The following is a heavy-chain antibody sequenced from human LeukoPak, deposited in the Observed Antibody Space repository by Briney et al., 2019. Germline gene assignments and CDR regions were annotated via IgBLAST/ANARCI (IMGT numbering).Heavy chain of an antibody. J-gene: IGHJ4*02. Sequence: SGTLSLTCTVSSDSIFTSNWWSWVRQPPGKGLEWIGQIFHSGSTSYSPSLKSRVTISMDKSKNQISLRLTSVTAADTAVHYCARSPTKRVPEDYWGQGTLVTVSS. CDR3: ARSPTKRVPEDY. V-gene: IGHV4-4*02. D-gene: IGHD2-2*01. CDR1: SDSIFTSNW. CDR2: IFHSGST.